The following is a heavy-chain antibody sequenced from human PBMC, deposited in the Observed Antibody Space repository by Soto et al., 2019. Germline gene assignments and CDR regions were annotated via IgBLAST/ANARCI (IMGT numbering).Heavy chain of an antibody. Sequence: GGSLRLSCAASGFIFSKYGMHWVRQAPGKGLEGVAAISSDGDNEYYADSVKGRFNISRDNSKDTLYLQMNSLRDEDTAVYYGATITIVGVGTITEYFQHWVQRTLVTVSS. CDR2: ISSDGDNE. CDR1: GFIFSKYG. D-gene: IGHD3-3*01. CDR3: ATITIVGVGTITEYFQH. V-gene: IGHV3-30*03. J-gene: IGHJ1*01.